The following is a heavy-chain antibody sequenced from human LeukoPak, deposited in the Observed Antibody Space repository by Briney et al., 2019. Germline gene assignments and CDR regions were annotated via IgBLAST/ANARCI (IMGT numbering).Heavy chain of an antibody. CDR3: AVVSSSSSSYYYYYMDV. D-gene: IGHD6-6*01. CDR2: INTNTGNP. Sequence: ASVKVSCKASGYTFTCYAMNWVRQAPGQGLERMGWINTNTGNPTYAQGFTGRFVFSLDTSVSTAYLQISSLKAEDTAVYYCAVVSSSSSSYYYYYMDVWGKGTTVTVSS. J-gene: IGHJ6*03. CDR1: GYTFTCYA. V-gene: IGHV7-4-1*02.